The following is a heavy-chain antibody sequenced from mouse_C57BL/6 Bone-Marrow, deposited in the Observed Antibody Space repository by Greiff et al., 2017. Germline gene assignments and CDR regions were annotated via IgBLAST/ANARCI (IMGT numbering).Heavy chain of an antibody. J-gene: IGHJ3*01. V-gene: IGHV5-4*01. Sequence: DVHLVESGGGLVKPGGSLKLSCAASGFTFSSYAMSWVRQTPEKRLEWVATISDGGSYTYYPDNVKGRFTISRDNAKNNLYLQMSHLKSEDTAMYYCARDWDRITGRGFAYWGQGTLVTVSA. D-gene: IGHD4-1*01. CDR2: ISDGGSYT. CDR3: ARDWDRITGRGFAY. CDR1: GFTFSSYA.